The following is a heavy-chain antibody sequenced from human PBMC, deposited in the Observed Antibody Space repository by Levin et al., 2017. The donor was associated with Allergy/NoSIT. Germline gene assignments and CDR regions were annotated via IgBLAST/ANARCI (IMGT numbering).Heavy chain of an antibody. D-gene: IGHD6-19*01. CDR3: ASLMGSGWYQNNPYGMDV. V-gene: IGHV3-7*01. Sequence: GASVKVSCAASGFTFSSYWMSWVRQAPGKGLEWVANIKQDGSEKYYVDSVKGRFTISRDNAKNSLYLQMNSLRAEDTAVYYCASLMGSGWYQNNPYGMDVWGQGTTVTVSS. J-gene: IGHJ6*02. CDR2: IKQDGSEK. CDR1: GFTFSSYW.